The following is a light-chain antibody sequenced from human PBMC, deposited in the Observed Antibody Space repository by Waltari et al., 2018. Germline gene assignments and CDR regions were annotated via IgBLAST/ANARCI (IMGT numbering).Light chain of an antibody. CDR2: GAS. V-gene: IGKV3-20*01. Sequence: EIVLTQSPGTLSLSPGERATLSCRARERVSSSYLAWYQQKPGQAPRLLIYGASSRATGIPDRFSGSGSGTDFTLTISRLEPEDFAMYYCQQYVTSHWTFGQGTKVELK. CDR3: QQYVTSHWT. J-gene: IGKJ1*01. CDR1: ERVSSSY.